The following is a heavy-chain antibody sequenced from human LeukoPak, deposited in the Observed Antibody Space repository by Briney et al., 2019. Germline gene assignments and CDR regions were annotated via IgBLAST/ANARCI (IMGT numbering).Heavy chain of an antibody. V-gene: IGHV4-34*01. J-gene: IGHJ4*02. D-gene: IGHD3-22*01. CDR1: GGSFSGYY. Sequence: SETLSLTCAVYGGSFSGYYWSWIRQPPGKGLEWIGEINHSGSTNYNPSLKSRVTISVDTSKNQFSLKLSSVTAADTAVYYCARGPRITMIVVVMKPFDYWGQGTLVTVSP. CDR2: INHSGST. CDR3: ARGPRITMIVVVMKPFDY.